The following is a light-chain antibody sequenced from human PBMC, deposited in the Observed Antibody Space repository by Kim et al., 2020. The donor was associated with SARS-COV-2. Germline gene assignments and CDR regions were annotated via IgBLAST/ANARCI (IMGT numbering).Light chain of an antibody. J-gene: IGLJ3*02. Sequence: TVVSSYIRSSGAIGSSYLKWYQQRHGTAPTSVIYETHHRPSGVPARFSGSIDSSTNYASLTMSGLKTENEADYYCQYYDLATWVFGGGTQLTVL. CDR1: SGAIGSSY. CDR2: ETH. CDR3: QYYDLATWV. V-gene: IGLV6-57*03.